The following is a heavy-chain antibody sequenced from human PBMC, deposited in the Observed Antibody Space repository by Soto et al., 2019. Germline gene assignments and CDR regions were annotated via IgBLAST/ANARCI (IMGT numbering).Heavy chain of an antibody. D-gene: IGHD6-6*01. CDR2: ISNDGNRK. CDR3: AKDRRQLSALDM. Sequence: SGGSLRLSCAASGFSFSSYGMHWVRQAPGRGLEWVTVISNDGNRKYYGESVKGRFSVSRDNDKDTLYLQMNGLRPEDTGVHYCAKDRRQLSALDMWGQGTTVTVSS. CDR1: GFSFSSYG. J-gene: IGHJ3*02. V-gene: IGHV3-30*18.